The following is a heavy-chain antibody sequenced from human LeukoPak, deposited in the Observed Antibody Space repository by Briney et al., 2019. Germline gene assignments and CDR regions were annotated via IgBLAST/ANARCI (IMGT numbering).Heavy chain of an antibody. CDR2: ISDHNGNT. D-gene: IGHD2-15*01. CDR3: ARNLGYCSGGSCYDENYYFDY. J-gene: IGHJ4*02. Sequence: GASVKVSCKASGYTFISYGITWVRQAPGQGLEWMGWISDHNGNTNYVQKFQGRVTMTTDTSTSTAYMELRSLRSDDTAVYDCARNLGYCSGGSCYDENYYFDYWGQGTLVTVSS. V-gene: IGHV1-18*01. CDR1: GYTFISYG.